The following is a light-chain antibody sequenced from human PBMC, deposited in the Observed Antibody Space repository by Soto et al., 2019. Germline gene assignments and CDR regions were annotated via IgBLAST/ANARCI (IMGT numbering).Light chain of an antibody. J-gene: IGKJ2*01. V-gene: IGKV3-20*01. CDR3: QHYGTSPSMYT. CDR2: GVS. CDR1: QSVTSSY. Sequence: ETVLTQSPGTLSLSPGERATLSCRASQSVTSSYLSWYQKKPGQAPRLLIYGVSSRATGVPDRFSGSGSGTDFSLTISRLEPEDFAVYYCQHYGTSPSMYTFGQGTKLEIK.